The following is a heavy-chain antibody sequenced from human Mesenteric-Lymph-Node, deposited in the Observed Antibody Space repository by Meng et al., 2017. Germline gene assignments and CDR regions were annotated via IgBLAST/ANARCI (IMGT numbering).Heavy chain of an antibody. CDR2: IGYSGTI. V-gene: IGHV4-39*01. J-gene: IGHJ4*02. CDR3: ARRVHDGSGHHYFDY. Sequence: PEPGPGLVQPSGTAALYITVSGDSTTSMSYYWDWSCQSTAKGLEWMGNIGYSGTIVYNPSLSSRVTKNLDTSKNQFSQKLSSVTAPDTAVYYCARRVHDGSGHHYFDYWGQGTLVTVSS. CDR1: GDSTTSMSYY. D-gene: IGHD3-22*01.